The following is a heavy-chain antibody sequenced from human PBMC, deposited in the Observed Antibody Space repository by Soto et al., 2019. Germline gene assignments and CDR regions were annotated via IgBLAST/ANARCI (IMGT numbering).Heavy chain of an antibody. V-gene: IGHV3-23*01. D-gene: IGHD6-19*01. CDR3: AFPSGLTVTGPDY. Sequence: GGRLRRPWAASGITLSNNAMSWVRQARGKGLEWVSAISGDRGSTYYADSVKGRFTISRDNSKNSMYLQKNNLRAEDTAVYYGAFPSGLTVTGPDYCGQGTLVAVSS. CDR2: ISGDRGST. CDR1: GITLSNNA. J-gene: IGHJ4*02.